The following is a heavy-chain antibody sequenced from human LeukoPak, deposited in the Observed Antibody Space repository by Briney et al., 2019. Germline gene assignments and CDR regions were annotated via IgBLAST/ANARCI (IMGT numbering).Heavy chain of an antibody. CDR2: TYYRSKWYN. J-gene: IGHJ4*02. D-gene: IGHD3-9*01. V-gene: IGHV6-1*01. Sequence: SQTLSLTCAISGDSVSSNSAAWNWIRQSPSRGLEWLGRTYYRSKWYNDYAVSVKSRITINPDTSKNQFSLQLNSVTPEDTAVYYCARGKYYDILTGLYYFDYWGQGTLVTVSS. CDR3: ARGKYYDILTGLYYFDY. CDR1: GDSVSSNSAA.